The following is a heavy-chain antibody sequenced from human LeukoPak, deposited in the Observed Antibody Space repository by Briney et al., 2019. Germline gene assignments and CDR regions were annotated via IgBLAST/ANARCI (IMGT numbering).Heavy chain of an antibody. V-gene: IGHV4-4*07. CDR1: GGSISSYY. D-gene: IGHD3-10*01. CDR3: ASTREFPTEYYFDY. CDR2: IYTSGST. J-gene: IGHJ4*02. Sequence: PSETLSLTCTVSGGSISSYYWSWIRQPAGKGLEWIGRIYTSGSTNYNPSLKSRVTMSVDTSKNQFSLKLSSVTAADTAVYYCASTREFPTEYYFDYWGQGTLVTVSS.